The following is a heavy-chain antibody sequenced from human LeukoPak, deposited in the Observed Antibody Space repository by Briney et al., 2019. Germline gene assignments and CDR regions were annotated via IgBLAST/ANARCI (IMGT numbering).Heavy chain of an antibody. D-gene: IGHD3-22*01. J-gene: IGHJ4*02. CDR3: AHGRAYYYDSSRPGGYFDY. CDR1: GGTFSSYA. CDR2: IIPIFGTA. V-gene: IGHV1-69*05. Sequence: ASVKVSRKASGGTFSSYAISWVRQAPGQGLEWMGGIIPIFGTANYAQKFQGRVTITTDESTSTAYMELSSLRSEDTAVYYCAHGRAYYYDSSRPGGYFDYWGQGTLVTVSS.